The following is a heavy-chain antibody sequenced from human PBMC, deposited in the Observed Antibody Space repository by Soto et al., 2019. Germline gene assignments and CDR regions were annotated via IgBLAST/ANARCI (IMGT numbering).Heavy chain of an antibody. D-gene: IGHD2-8*01. CDR3: ARGEKDIVLMVYAIWGEYNWFDP. CDR2: INAGNGNT. Sequence: SVEVCCKDSGATFNSYAMHWVRQEKRQRLEWMGWINAGNGNTKYSQKFQGRVTITRDTSASTAYMELSSLRSEDTAVYYCARGEKDIVLMVYAIWGEYNWFDPWGQGTLVTVSS. J-gene: IGHJ5*02. V-gene: IGHV1-3*01. CDR1: GATFNSYA.